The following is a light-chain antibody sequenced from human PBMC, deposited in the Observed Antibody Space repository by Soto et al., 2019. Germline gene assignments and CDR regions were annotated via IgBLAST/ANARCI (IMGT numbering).Light chain of an antibody. V-gene: IGLV2-11*01. J-gene: IGLJ1*01. CDR2: EVS. Sequence: QSALTQPRSVSGSPGQSVTISCTATGNEVGHHNIVSWYQQDPCKVPKLIIYEVSKRSSGVPDRFSGSKSGNTASLVIAGLQVDDEADSYCGAHTETYPHVFGTGTNVTVL. CDR3: GAHTETYPHV. CDR1: GNEVGHHNI.